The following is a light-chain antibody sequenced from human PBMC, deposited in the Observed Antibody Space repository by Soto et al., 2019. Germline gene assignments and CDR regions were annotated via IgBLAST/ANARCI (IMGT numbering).Light chain of an antibody. V-gene: IGKV3D-15*01. J-gene: IGKJ3*01. CDR2: GTS. CDR3: QQYNNWPPT. CDR1: RSVSDTL. Sequence: EIVLTQSPGTLSLSPGERATLSCRADRSVSDTLLTWFQQKPGQAPRLLIFGTSNRAPGIPDRFSGSGSGTDFTLTISSLQSDDFEVYYCQQYNNWPPTFGPGTKVDIK.